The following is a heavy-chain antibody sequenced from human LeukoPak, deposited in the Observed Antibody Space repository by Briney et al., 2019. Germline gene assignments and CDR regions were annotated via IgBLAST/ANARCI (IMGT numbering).Heavy chain of an antibody. Sequence: PGGSLRLSCVVSGFTSSDHYIDWARQAPGKGLEWDGRIRNKVNSYTTEYAASVKDRFTISRDDSKNSVWLQMNSLKTEDSAVYYCATSNSNGLSLFDYWGQGTLVTVSS. J-gene: IGHJ4*02. V-gene: IGHV3-72*01. CDR3: ATSNSNGLSLFDY. D-gene: IGHD6-25*01. CDR2: IRNKVNSYTT. CDR1: GFTSSDHY.